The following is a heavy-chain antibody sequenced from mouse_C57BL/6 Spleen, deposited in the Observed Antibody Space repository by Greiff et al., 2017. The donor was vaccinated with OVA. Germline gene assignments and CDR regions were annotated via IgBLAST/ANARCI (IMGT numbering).Heavy chain of an antibody. CDR2: IWRGGST. V-gene: IGHV2-5*01. J-gene: IGHJ4*01. Sequence: VKLKESGPGLVQPSQSLSITCTVSGFSLTSYGVHWVRQSPGKGLEWLGVIWRGGSTDYNAAFMSRLSITKDNSKSQVFFKMNSLQADDTAIYYCAKQFITTVVGAMDYWGQGTSVTVSS. D-gene: IGHD1-1*01. CDR3: AKQFITTVVGAMDY. CDR1: GFSLTSYG.